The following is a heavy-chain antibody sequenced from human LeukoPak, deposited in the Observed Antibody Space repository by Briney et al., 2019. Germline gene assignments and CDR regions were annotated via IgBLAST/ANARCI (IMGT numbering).Heavy chain of an antibody. Sequence: SETLSLTCAASGDSLRSTGDFLGWIRQAPGKGLEWIGSMEYSGTTYSSPSLKSRVTMSVDTSKNQFSLKLSFVTAADAGGYYCARHKGYCSGGSCWPDPVNWFDTWGQGTLVTVSS. CDR2: MEYSGTT. CDR3: ARHKGYCSGGSCWPDPVNWFDT. J-gene: IGHJ5*02. CDR1: GDSLRSTGDF. D-gene: IGHD2-15*01. V-gene: IGHV4-39*01.